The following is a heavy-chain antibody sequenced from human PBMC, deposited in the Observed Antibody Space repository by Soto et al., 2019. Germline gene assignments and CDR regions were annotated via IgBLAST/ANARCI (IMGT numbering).Heavy chain of an antibody. Sequence: EVRLVESGGGLVQPGGSLRLSCAASGFTFRSYWMHWVRQTPGKGLVWVSRINSDGSSTRYADSVKGRFTISRDNAKNTLYLQMNSLRAEDTAVYYCANGGYYGSGSFDYWGQGTLVTVSS. J-gene: IGHJ4*02. CDR1: GFTFRSYW. CDR2: INSDGSST. D-gene: IGHD3-10*01. V-gene: IGHV3-74*01. CDR3: ANGGYYGSGSFDY.